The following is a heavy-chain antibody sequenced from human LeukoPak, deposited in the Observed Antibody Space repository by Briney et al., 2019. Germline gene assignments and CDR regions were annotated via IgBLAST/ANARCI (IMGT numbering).Heavy chain of an antibody. V-gene: IGHV1-46*01. J-gene: IGHJ5*02. CDR2: TNPSGGST. CDR3: ARDRTGGYSYGYGWFDP. Sequence: GASVKVSCKASGYTFTSYYMHWVRQAPGQGLEWMGITNPSGGSTSYAQKFQGRVTMTRDTSTSTVYMELSSLRSEDTAVYYCARDRTGGYSYGYGWFDPWGQGTLVTVSS. D-gene: IGHD5-18*01. CDR1: GYTFTSYY.